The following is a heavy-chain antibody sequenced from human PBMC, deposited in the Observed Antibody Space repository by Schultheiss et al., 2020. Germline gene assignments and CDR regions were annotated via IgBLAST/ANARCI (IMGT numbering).Heavy chain of an antibody. CDR3: ARQTDSCHDY. CDR1: GFTFSSYG. Sequence: GESLKLSCAAAGFTFSSYGMHWIRQAPGKGLEWVSAISGSGGSTYYADSVKGRFTISRDNSKNTLYLQMHSLQTEASAVYFCARQTDSCHDYWGQGTLVTVSS. CDR2: ISGSGGST. D-gene: IGHD2-2*01. V-gene: IGHV3-23*01. J-gene: IGHJ4*02.